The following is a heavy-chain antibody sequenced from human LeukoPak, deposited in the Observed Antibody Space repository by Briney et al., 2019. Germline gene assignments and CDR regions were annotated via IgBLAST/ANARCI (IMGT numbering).Heavy chain of an antibody. D-gene: IGHD6-13*01. CDR1: GGSISSYY. CDR2: IYTSGST. V-gene: IGHV4-4*07. J-gene: IGHJ3*02. CDR3: ARAGAGIAAAGTLAFDI. Sequence: SETLPLTCTVSGGSISSYYWSWIRQPAGKGLEWIGRIYTSGSTNYNPSLKSRVTMSVDTSKNQFSLKLSSVTAADTAVYYCARAGAGIAAAGTLAFDIWGQGTMVTVSS.